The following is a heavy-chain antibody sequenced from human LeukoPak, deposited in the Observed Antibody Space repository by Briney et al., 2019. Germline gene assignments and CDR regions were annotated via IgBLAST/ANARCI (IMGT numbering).Heavy chain of an antibody. CDR1: GGSFTSFY. Sequence: SETLSLTCTVSGGSFTSFYRSWVRQPAGKGLEWIGHFFSSGTSSGTTKYNPSFESRATISVDKSKNQFSLKLTSVTAADTAVYYCARDVAGRDGSLRYFDVWGRGTLVTVSS. D-gene: IGHD5-24*01. V-gene: IGHV4-4*07. CDR2: FFSSGTSSGTT. J-gene: IGHJ2*01. CDR3: ARDVAGRDGSLRYFDV.